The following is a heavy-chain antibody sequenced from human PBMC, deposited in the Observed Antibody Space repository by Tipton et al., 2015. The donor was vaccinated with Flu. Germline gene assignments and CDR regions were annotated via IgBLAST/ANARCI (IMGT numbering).Heavy chain of an antibody. J-gene: IGHJ4*02. Sequence: TLSLTCTVSGGSISTYYWSWIRQPAGKGLEWIGRIYTSGSTNYNPSLKSRVTMSVDTSKNQFSLRLSSVTAADTAVYYCARGAGWPATAYDCWGQGTLVTVSS. CDR3: ARGAGWPATAYDC. CDR1: GGSISTYY. V-gene: IGHV4-4*07. CDR2: IYTSGST. D-gene: IGHD5-24*01.